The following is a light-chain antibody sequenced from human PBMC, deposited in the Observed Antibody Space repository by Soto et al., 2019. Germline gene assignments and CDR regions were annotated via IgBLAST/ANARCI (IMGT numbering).Light chain of an antibody. CDR1: SSDVGGSDH. Sequence: QSALTQPASVSGSPGQSITVSCTGTSSDVGGSDHVNWYQQHPGKAPKLMIFDVSNRPSGVSTCFSGSKSGNAASLTISGLQAEDEADYYCNSYTTTSTYVFGTGTKLTVL. CDR3: NSYTTTSTYV. V-gene: IGLV2-14*03. CDR2: DVS. J-gene: IGLJ1*01.